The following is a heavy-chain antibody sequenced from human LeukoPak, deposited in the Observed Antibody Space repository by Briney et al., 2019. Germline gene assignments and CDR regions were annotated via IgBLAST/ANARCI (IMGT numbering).Heavy chain of an antibody. J-gene: IGHJ4*02. CDR3: ARHDGAVSLGNFNY. CDR1: GGSISTYH. V-gene: IGHV4-59*08. D-gene: IGHD5/OR15-5a*01. CDR2: VFHSGST. Sequence: SETLSLTCTVSGGSISTYHWCWIRQPPGKGLEWIGYVFHSGSTNYNPSLKSRVTISVETPKNQFSLRLSSVTAADTAVYYCARHDGAVSLGNFNYWGQGTLVIVSS.